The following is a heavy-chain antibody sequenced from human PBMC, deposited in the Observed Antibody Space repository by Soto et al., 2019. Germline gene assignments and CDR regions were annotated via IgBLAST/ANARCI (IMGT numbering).Heavy chain of an antibody. CDR3: ASNRRYYSDSSGYYYVEYFQH. D-gene: IGHD3-22*01. Sequence: QVQLVQSGAEVKKPGSSVKVSCKASGGTFSSYAISWVRQAPGQGLEWMGGIIPISGTANYAQKFQGRVTITADESTSTAYMELSSLRSEDTAVYYCASNRRYYSDSSGYYYVEYFQHWGHGTLVTVAS. J-gene: IGHJ1*01. CDR2: IIPISGTA. CDR1: GGTFSSYA. V-gene: IGHV1-69*01.